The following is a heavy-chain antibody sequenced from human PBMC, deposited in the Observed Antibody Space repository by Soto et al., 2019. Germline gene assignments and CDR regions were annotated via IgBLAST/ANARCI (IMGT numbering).Heavy chain of an antibody. CDR3: AETLGLAVSGPGRFDL. Sequence: QVQLVQSGTEVKNPGSSVKVSCKASGGTFSRYAINWVRQAPGQGLEWMGGITPIFGTPNYAQKFQGRVTITADGSTKTAYMELRRLRSEDTAVYYCAETLGLAVSGPGRFDLWGRGTLVTVTS. CDR2: ITPIFGTP. CDR1: GGTFSRYA. D-gene: IGHD6-19*01. V-gene: IGHV1-69*12. J-gene: IGHJ2*01.